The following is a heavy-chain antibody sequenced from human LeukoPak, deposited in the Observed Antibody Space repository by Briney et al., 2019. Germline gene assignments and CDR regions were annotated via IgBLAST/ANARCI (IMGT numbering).Heavy chain of an antibody. Sequence: SETLSLTCAVYGDTFSGYYWSWIRQSPGKGLEWIGEINHSGNTNYNPSLKSRRSILVDTSKNQFSLKLTSVTAAATAVYYCARGDAGYCSSSSCYGMRWFDRWGQGVLVTVSS. D-gene: IGHD2-2*01. CDR3: ARGDAGYCSSSSCYGMRWFDR. CDR1: GDTFSGYY. V-gene: IGHV4-34*01. CDR2: INHSGNT. J-gene: IGHJ5*02.